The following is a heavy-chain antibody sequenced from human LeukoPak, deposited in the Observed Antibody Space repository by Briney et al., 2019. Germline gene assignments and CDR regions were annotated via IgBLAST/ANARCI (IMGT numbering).Heavy chain of an antibody. J-gene: IGHJ4*02. V-gene: IGHV3-48*01. CDR1: GYTFSGYT. Sequence: PGGSLRLSCGAPGYTFSGYTMNWVRQAPGKGPEWISYISSGGSVMHYADSVKGRFTISRDNVENSLYLQMNTLRVEDTAVYYCTRDLEYWGQGVLVTVSS. CDR2: ISSGGSVM. CDR3: TRDLEY.